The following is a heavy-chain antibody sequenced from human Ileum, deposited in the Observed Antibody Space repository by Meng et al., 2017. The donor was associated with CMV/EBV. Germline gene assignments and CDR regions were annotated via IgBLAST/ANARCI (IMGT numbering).Heavy chain of an antibody. CDR2: INSDGSNT. CDR3: ASGRIVGAVDY. Sequence: VQLVESWGGLVQPGGSLRLSCAASGFTFSSYWMHWVRQAPGKGLVWVSLINSDGSNTKYADSVKGRFTISRDNAKNTLYLQLNSLRAEDTAVYYCASGRIVGAVDYWGQGTLVTVSS. J-gene: IGHJ4*02. CDR1: GFTFSSYW. V-gene: IGHV3-74*03. D-gene: IGHD1-26*01.